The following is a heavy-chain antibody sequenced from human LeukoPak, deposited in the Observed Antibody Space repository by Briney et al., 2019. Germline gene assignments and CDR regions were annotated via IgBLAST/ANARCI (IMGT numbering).Heavy chain of an antibody. J-gene: IGHJ6*03. CDR2: IYYSGST. Sequence: SETLSLTRTVSGGSISSSSYYWGWIRQPPGKGLEWIGSIYYSGSTYYNPSLKSRVTISVDTSKNQFSLKLSSVTAADTAVYYCARGPYSSSSMYRMDVWGKGTTVTVSS. D-gene: IGHD6-6*01. V-gene: IGHV4-39*07. CDR3: ARGPYSSSSMYRMDV. CDR1: GGSISSSSYY.